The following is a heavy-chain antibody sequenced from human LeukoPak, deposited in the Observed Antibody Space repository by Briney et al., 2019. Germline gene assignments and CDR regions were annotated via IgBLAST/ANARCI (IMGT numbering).Heavy chain of an antibody. D-gene: IGHD4-11*01. J-gene: IGHJ4*02. CDR3: ARGTHDYSNYVRNKGSDY. CDR1: GGSISSGDYF. CDR2: IYYSGST. Sequence: PSETLSLTCTVSGGSISSGDYFWSWIRQPPGKGLEWIGYIYYSGSTYYNPSLKSRVTISVDTSKNQFSLKLSSVTAADTAVYYCARGTHDYSNYVRNKGSDYWGQGTLVTVSS. V-gene: IGHV4-30-4*08.